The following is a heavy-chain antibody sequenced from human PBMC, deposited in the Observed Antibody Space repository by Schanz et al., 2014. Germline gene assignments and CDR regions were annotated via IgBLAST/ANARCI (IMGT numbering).Heavy chain of an antibody. CDR2: IYYSGST. Sequence: QVQLQESGPGLVKPSETLSLTCSVSGGSIRTYFWAWIRQPPGKGLEWIGFIYYSGSTNYNPSLKSRVTIPFDMSRNRFPLTLTSVTAADTGVYYCARQYSGWFRFDPWGQGIRVTVSS. D-gene: IGHD6-19*01. CDR3: ARQYSGWFRFDP. CDR1: GGSIRTYF. V-gene: IGHV4-59*08. J-gene: IGHJ5*02.